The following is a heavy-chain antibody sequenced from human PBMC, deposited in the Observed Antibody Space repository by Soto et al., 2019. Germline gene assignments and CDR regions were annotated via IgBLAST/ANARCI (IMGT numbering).Heavy chain of an antibody. CDR3: ARDVPGVVPAAMGVATYYYYYMDV. D-gene: IGHD2-2*01. V-gene: IGHV1-46*03. J-gene: IGHJ6*03. CDR2: INPSGGST. Sequence: ASEVSCKASGYPFTSYYMHWVRQAPGQGLEWMGIINPSGGSTSYAQKFQGRVTMTRDTSTSTVYMELSSLRSEDTAVYYCARDVPGVVPAAMGVATYYYYYMDVWGKGTTVTVSS. CDR1: GYPFTSYY.